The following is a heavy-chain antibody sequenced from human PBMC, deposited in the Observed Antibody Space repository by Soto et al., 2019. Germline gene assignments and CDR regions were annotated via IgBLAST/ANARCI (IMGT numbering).Heavy chain of an antibody. V-gene: IGHV3-33*01. D-gene: IGHD6-19*01. J-gene: IGHJ5*02. CDR3: ARDVVTAVAGSVNWFDP. CDR1: GFSLRTYG. CDR2: IRYDGTKK. Sequence: QVQLVESGGGVVQSGRSLTLSCAASGFSLRTYGIHWIRRAPGKGLEWVAFIRYDGTKKFYANSVKGRSTISKDKSKNILYLQMSGLRAEDTAVYYCARDVVTAVAGSVNWFDPWGQGTLVTVSS.